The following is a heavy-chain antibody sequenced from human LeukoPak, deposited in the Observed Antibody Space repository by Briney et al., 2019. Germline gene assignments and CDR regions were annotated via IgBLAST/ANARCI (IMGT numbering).Heavy chain of an antibody. CDR1: GFTFSSYE. CDR3: AKHSHDGSASYYEVQLDY. CDR2: ISSSGSTI. J-gene: IGHJ4*02. Sequence: GGSLRLSCAASGFTFSSYEMNWVRQAPGKGLEWVSYISSSGSTIYYADSVKGRFTISRDNSKNTVYLQMNSLRAEDTAIYYCAKHSHDGSASYYEVQLDYWGQGTLVTVSS. D-gene: IGHD3-22*01. V-gene: IGHV3-48*03.